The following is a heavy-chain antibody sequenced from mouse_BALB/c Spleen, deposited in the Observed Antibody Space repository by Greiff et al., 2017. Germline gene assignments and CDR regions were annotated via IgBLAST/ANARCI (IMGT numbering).Heavy chain of an antibody. V-gene: IGHV3-6*02. CDR2: ISYDGSN. CDR3: ARVPLTGRYFDV. Sequence: EVQLQESGPGLVKPSQSLSLTCSVTGYSITSGYYWNWIRQFPGNKLEWMGYISYDGSNNYNPSLKNRISITRDTSKNQFFLKLNSVTTEDTATYYCARVPLTGRYFDVWGAGTTVTVSS. D-gene: IGHD3-1*01. CDR1: GYSITSGYY. J-gene: IGHJ1*01.